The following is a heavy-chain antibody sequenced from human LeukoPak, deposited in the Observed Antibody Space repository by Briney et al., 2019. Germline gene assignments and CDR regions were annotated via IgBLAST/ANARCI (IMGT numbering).Heavy chain of an antibody. CDR1: GFTFSSYA. CDR3: ARDGMGANNAFDI. Sequence: GGSLRLSCAASGFTFSSYAMHWVRQAPGKGLEYVSAISSNGGSTYYANSVKGRFTISRDNSKNTLYLQMGSLRAEDMAVYYCARDGMGANNAFDIWGQGTMVTVSS. J-gene: IGHJ3*02. D-gene: IGHD1-26*01. V-gene: IGHV3-64*01. CDR2: ISSNGGST.